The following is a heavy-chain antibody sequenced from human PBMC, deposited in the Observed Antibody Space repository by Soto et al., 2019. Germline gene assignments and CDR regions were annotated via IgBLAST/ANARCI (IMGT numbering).Heavy chain of an antibody. CDR3: AIHLRPYYYDSSGDLRAFDI. J-gene: IGHJ3*02. CDR2: IIPIFGTA. Sequence: SVKVSCKASGGTFSSYAISWVRQAPGQGLEWMGGIIPIFGTANYAQKFQGRVTITADKSTSTAYLELSSLRSEDTAVYYCAIHLRPYYYDSSGDLRAFDIWGQGTMVTVSS. D-gene: IGHD3-22*01. CDR1: GGTFSSYA. V-gene: IGHV1-69*06.